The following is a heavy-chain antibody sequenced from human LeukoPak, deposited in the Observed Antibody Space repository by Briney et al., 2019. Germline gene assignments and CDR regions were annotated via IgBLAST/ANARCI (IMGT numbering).Heavy chain of an antibody. CDR2: IKQDGSEK. CDR1: GFTFSSYW. J-gene: IGHJ4*02. V-gene: IGHV3-7*01. D-gene: IGHD7-27*01. CDR3: ARDGVNWGYTFDY. Sequence: GGSLRLSCAASGFTFSSYWMSWVRQAPGKGLEWVANIKQDGSEKYYVDSVKGRFTISRDNAKNSLYLQMNSLRAEDTAGYYCARDGVNWGYTFDYWGQGTLVTVSS.